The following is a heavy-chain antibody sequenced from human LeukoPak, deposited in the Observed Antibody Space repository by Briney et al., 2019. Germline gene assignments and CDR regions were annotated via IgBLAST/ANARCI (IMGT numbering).Heavy chain of an antibody. V-gene: IGHV3-64D*08. J-gene: IGHJ4*02. CDR3: VKSLEYSSASPVDY. CDR2: ISTNGCRT. Sequence: PGGSLRLFCSASGFTFTSYAMHWVRQARGKGLEYLSPISTNGCRTYYADSVKGRHTISRDNYKNTVDLHMGSLRPEDTAVYYCVKSLEYSSASPVDYWGQGTLVTVSS. D-gene: IGHD6-19*01. CDR1: GFTFTSYA.